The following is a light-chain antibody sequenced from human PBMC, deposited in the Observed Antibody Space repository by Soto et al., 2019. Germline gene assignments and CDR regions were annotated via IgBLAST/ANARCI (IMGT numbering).Light chain of an antibody. J-gene: IGLJ2*01. CDR3: AAWIGSLESRV. CDR2: RND. V-gene: IGLV1-44*01. Sequence: QPVLTQPPSASGTPGQRVTISCSGSSSNIGSYTVNWYQQLPGTAPKLLIYRNDQRPSGVPDRFSGSRSGTSASLAISGLQSEDEADYYCAAWIGSLESRVFGGGTKLTVL. CDR1: SSNIGSYT.